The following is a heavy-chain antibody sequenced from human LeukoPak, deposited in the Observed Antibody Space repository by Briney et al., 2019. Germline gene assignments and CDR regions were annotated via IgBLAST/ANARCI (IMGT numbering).Heavy chain of an antibody. CDR3: ARVYYGSGSLHYYYYYMDV. J-gene: IGHJ6*03. CDR2: TYSGGRT. D-gene: IGHD3-10*01. V-gene: IGHV3-53*01. Sequence: QTGGSLRLSCAASGFTVSSNYTTWVRQAPGKGLEWVSVTYSGGRTYYADSVKGRFTISRDNSKNTLYLQMNSLRAEDTAVYYCARVYYGSGSLHYYYYYMDVWGKGTTVTISS. CDR1: GFTVSSNY.